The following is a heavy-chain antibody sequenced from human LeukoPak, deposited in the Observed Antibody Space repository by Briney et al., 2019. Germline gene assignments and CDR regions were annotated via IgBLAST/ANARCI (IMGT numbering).Heavy chain of an antibody. Sequence: PGGSLRLSCAASGFSFSSFALTWVRQTPEKGLEWVASITSGGGATHFASSATGRFTISRDNAKNSLYLQMNSLRAEDTAVYYCARGGVGSGWYSLYGNWFDPWGQGTLVTVSS. D-gene: IGHD6-19*01. J-gene: IGHJ5*02. V-gene: IGHV3-21*01. CDR1: GFSFSSFA. CDR3: ARGGVGSGWYSLYGNWFDP. CDR2: ITSGGGAT.